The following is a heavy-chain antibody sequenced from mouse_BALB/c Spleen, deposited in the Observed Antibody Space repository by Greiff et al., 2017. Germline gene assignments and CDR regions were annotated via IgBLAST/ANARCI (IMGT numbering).Heavy chain of an antibody. CDR2: ISYSGST. CDR1: GYSITSGYS. D-gene: IGHD2-12*01. J-gene: IGHJ3*01. CDR3: ARRGRRGGWFAY. V-gene: IGHV3-1*02. Sequence: EVHLVESGPDLVKPSQSLSLTCTVTGYSITSGYSWHWIRQFPGNKLEWMGYISYSGSTSYNPSLKSRISITRDTSKNRYFLQLSSVTTEDTATYYCARRGRRGGWFAYWGQGALVTVSA.